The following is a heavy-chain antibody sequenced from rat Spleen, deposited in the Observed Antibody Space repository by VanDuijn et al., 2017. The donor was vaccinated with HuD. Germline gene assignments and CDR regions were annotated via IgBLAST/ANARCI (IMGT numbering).Heavy chain of an antibody. D-gene: IGHD4-3*01. J-gene: IGHJ3*01. Sequence: EVQLVESGGGLVQPGRSLKLSCAASGFTFNNYVMTWVRQAPTEGLEWVATIIYDGGRTYYRDSVKGRFTISRDNAKSTLYREMDSLGSEDTATYSGVRQETSGYSNWFTYWGQGALVTVSS. CDR1: GFTFNNYV. CDR3: VRQETSGYSNWFTY. CDR2: IIYDGGRT. V-gene: IGHV5-29*01.